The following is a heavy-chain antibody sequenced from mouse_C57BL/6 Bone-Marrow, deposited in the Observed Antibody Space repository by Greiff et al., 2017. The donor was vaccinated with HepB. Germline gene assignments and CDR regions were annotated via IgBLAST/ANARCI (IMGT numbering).Heavy chain of an antibody. Sequence: QVHVKQPGAELVKPGASVKMSCKASGYTFTSYWITWVKQRPGQGLEWIGDIYPGSGSTNYNEKFKSKATLTVDTSSSTAYMQLSSLTSEDSAVYYCATDSSGLYYWGQGTTLTVSS. CDR3: ATDSSGLYY. CDR2: IYPGSGST. D-gene: IGHD3-2*02. V-gene: IGHV1-55*01. CDR1: GYTFTSYW. J-gene: IGHJ2*01.